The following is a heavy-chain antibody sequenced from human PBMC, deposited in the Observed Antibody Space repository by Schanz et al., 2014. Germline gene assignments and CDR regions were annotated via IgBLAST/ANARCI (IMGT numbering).Heavy chain of an antibody. Sequence: DVQLVESGGTLVRPGGSLRLSCAASGFTFSSHWMTWVRQAPGRGLEWVANIRQDVRAKYYADSVKGRFTISRDNSKNTLYLQMNSLRAEDTAVYYCAKDLPSDYYIAYWGQGTLVTVSS. D-gene: IGHD3-22*01. CDR1: GFTFSSHW. J-gene: IGHJ4*02. CDR3: AKDLPSDYYIAY. V-gene: IGHV3-7*01. CDR2: IRQDVRAK.